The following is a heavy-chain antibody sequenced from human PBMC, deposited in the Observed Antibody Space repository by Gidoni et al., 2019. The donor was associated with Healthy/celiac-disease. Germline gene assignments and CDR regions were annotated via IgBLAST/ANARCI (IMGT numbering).Heavy chain of an antibody. J-gene: IGHJ6*02. Sequence: EVQLVESGGGLVQPGRSLRLSCAASGFTFDDYAMHWVRQAPGKGLEWVSGISWNSGSIGYADSVKGRFTISRDNAKNSLYLQMISLRAEDTALYYCAKDKGYCSGGSCYYYYGMDVWGQGTTVTVSS. CDR3: AKDKGYCSGGSCYYYYGMDV. V-gene: IGHV3-9*01. CDR1: GFTFDDYA. CDR2: ISWNSGSI. D-gene: IGHD2-15*01.